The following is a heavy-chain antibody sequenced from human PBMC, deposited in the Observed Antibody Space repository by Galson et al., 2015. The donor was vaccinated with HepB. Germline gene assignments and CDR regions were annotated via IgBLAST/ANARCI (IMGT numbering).Heavy chain of an antibody. CDR2: IYPGDSDT. CDR3: ARLKPVGYCSSTSCYNVAFDY. V-gene: IGHV5-51*03. D-gene: IGHD2-2*02. Sequence: QSGAEVTKPGESLKISCKGSGYSFTSYWIGWVRQMPGKGLEWMGIIYPGDSDTRYSPSFQGQVTISADKSISTAYLQWSSLKASDTAMYYCARLKPVGYCSSTSCYNVAFDYWGQGTLVTVSS. CDR1: GYSFTSYW. J-gene: IGHJ4*02.